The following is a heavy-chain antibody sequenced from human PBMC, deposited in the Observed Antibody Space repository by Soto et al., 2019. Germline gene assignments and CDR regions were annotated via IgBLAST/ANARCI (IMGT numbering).Heavy chain of an antibody. CDR2: VSPNXXNX. CDR3: ARGRGYSETSTWFAF. D-gene: IGHD2-2*01. CDR1: GYSFTDYD. J-gene: IGHJ5*01. V-gene: IGHV1-8*01. Sequence: GASVKVSWKACGYSFTDYDISLVRQAPGQGLEWMGWVSPNXXNXVXXXKXXXRVTMTRDTSRSTADMELSNLRFEDTALYYCARGRGYSETSTWFAFWGHGTPVPASS.